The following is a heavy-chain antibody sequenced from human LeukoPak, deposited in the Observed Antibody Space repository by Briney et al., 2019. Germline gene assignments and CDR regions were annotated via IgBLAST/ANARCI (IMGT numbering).Heavy chain of an antibody. V-gene: IGHV1-24*01. CDR2: FDPEDGET. D-gene: IGHD3-10*01. CDR3: ATDPPLWFGELGHFDY. J-gene: IGHJ4*02. CDR1: GYTLTELS. Sequence: ASVNVSCKVSGYTLTELSMHWVRQAPGKGLEWMGGFDPEDGETIYAQKFQGRVTMTEDTSTDTAYMELSSLRSEDTAVYYCATDPPLWFGELGHFDYWGQGTLVTVSS.